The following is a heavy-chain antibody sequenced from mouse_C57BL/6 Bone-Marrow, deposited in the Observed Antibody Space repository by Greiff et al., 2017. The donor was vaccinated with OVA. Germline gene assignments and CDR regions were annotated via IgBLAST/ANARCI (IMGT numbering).Heavy chain of an antibody. CDR2: ISNGGGST. CDR3: SSLYYYGIFAY. Sequence: EVMLVESGGGLVQPGGSLKLSCAASGFTFSDYYMNWVRQTPGKRLEWVAYISNGGGSTYYPDTVTGRFTIYRDNAKNTLYLPMNRLKSEDTAMYYCSSLYYYGIFAYWGQGTLVTVSA. V-gene: IGHV5-12*01. D-gene: IGHD1-1*01. CDR1: GFTFSDYY. J-gene: IGHJ3*01.